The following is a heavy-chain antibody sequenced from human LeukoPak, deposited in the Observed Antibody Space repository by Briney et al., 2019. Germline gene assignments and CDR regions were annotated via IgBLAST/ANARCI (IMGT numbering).Heavy chain of an antibody. CDR1: GYTFTGCY. Sequence: ASVKVSCKASGYTFTGCYMHWVRQAPGQGLEWMGWINPNSGGTNYAQKFQGRVTMTRDTSISTAYMELSRLRSDDTAVYYCARVQGSGWPIDYWGQGTLVTVSS. CDR2: INPNSGGT. J-gene: IGHJ4*02. CDR3: ARVQGSGWPIDY. D-gene: IGHD6-19*01. V-gene: IGHV1-2*02.